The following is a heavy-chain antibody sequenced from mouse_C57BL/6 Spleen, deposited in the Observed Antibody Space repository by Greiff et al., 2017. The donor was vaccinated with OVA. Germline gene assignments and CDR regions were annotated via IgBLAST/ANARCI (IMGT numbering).Heavy chain of an antibody. D-gene: IGHD2-3*01. Sequence: QVHVKQPGAELVMPGASVKLSCKASGYTFTSYWMHWVKQRPGQGLEWIGEIDPSDSYTNYNQKFKGKSTLTVDKSSSTAYMQLSSLTSEDSAVYYCARRNGYYYYFDYWGQGTTLTVSS. CDR3: ARRNGYYYYFDY. J-gene: IGHJ2*01. CDR2: IDPSDSYT. CDR1: GYTFTSYW. V-gene: IGHV1-69*01.